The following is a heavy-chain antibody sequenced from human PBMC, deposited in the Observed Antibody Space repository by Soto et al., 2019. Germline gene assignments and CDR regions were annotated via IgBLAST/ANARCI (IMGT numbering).Heavy chain of an antibody. CDR2: ISSSGSTI. CDR1: GFTFSDYY. V-gene: IGHV3-11*01. CDR3: AMSSRLLRYFDWLFPGSLDY. J-gene: IGHJ4*02. Sequence: GGSLRLSCAASGFTFSDYYMSWIRQAPGKGLEWVSYISSSGSTIYYADSVKGRFTISRDNAKNSLYLQMNSLRAEDTAVYYCAMSSRLLRYFDWLFPGSLDYWGQGTLVTVSS. D-gene: IGHD3-9*01.